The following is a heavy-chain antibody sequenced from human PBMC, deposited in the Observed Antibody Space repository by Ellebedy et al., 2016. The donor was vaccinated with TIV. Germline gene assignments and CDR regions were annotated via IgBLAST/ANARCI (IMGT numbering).Heavy chain of an antibody. V-gene: IGHV3-21*01. CDR1: GFSFSNFG. J-gene: IGHJ2*01. Sequence: GESLKISCTASGFSFSNFGMSWVRQVPGKGLEWVSSISRSGNYVYYADSLKGRLTISRDNANNSLFLQMNSLTGEDTAVYYWAKKARDWYFDVWGRGTLVTVSS. CDR2: ISRSGNYV. CDR3: AKKARDWYFDV.